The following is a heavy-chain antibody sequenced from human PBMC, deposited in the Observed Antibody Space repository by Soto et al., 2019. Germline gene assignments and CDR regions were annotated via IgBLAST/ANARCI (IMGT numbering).Heavy chain of an antibody. D-gene: IGHD3-10*01. Sequence: SETLSLTCAVYGGSFSGYYWSWIRQPPGKGLEWIGEINHSGSTNYNPSLKSRATISVDTSKNQFSLKLSSVTATDTAVYYCARVPMVRGVIRYWGQGTLVTVSS. V-gene: IGHV4-34*01. CDR2: INHSGST. CDR3: ARVPMVRGVIRY. J-gene: IGHJ4*02. CDR1: GGSFSGYY.